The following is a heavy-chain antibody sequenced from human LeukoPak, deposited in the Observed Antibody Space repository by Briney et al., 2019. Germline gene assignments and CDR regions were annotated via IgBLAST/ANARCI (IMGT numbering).Heavy chain of an antibody. Sequence: SETLSLTCTVSGGSISSSSYYWGWIRQPSGKGLEWIGSIYYSGSTFYNPSLKSRVTISVDTSKNQFSLKLSSVTATDTAVYYCAKTQTRVVWGKGTTVTVSS. J-gene: IGHJ6*03. D-gene: IGHD3-10*01. CDR1: GGSISSSSYY. CDR3: AKTQTRVV. V-gene: IGHV4-39*01. CDR2: IYYSGST.